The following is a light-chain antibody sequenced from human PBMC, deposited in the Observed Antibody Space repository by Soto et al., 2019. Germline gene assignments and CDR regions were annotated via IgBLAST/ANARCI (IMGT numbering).Light chain of an antibody. CDR2: GAS. CDR3: QQYHNWPVT. V-gene: IGKV3-15*01. J-gene: IGKJ4*01. CDR1: QNVYNK. Sequence: EIVMTQSPATLSVSPGERVTFSCRASQNVYNKLAWYQHKPGQAPRLLISGASTGATGVPPRFSGSGSGTAFTLTVNSLQSEDIAVYYCQQYHNWPVTFGGGTKVDIK.